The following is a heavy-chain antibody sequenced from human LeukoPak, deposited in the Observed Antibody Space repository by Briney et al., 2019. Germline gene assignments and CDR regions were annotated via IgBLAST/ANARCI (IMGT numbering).Heavy chain of an antibody. CDR1: GGSISSSSYY. D-gene: IGHD5/OR15-5a*01. J-gene: IGHJ4*02. CDR2: IYYSGST. CDR3: ARPQRYSMYALDY. Sequence: SETLSLTCSVSGGSISSSSYYWGWIRQPPGKKLEWIGNIYYSGSTYYNPSLKSRVTISVDTSRNQFSLKLSSVTAADTAVYYCARPQRYSMYALDYWGQGTLVTVSS. V-gene: IGHV4-39*01.